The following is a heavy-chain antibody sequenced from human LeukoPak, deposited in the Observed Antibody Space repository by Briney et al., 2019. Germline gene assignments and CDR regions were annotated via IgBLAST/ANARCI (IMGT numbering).Heavy chain of an antibody. CDR1: GFTFSSYS. Sequence: GGSLRLSCAASGFTFSSYSMNWVRQAPGKGLEWVSSISSSSSYIYYADSVKGRFTISRDNAKNSLYLQMNSLRAEDTAVYYCAKEGMYSGSCEGWGQGTLVTVSS. D-gene: IGHD1-26*01. CDR2: ISSSSSYI. J-gene: IGHJ4*02. V-gene: IGHV3-21*04. CDR3: AKEGMYSGSCEG.